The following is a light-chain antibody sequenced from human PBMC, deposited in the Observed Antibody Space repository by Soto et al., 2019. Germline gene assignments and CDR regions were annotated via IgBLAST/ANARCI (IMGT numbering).Light chain of an antibody. CDR1: QSVSSSY. J-gene: IGKJ4*01. Sequence: EIVLTQSPGTLSLSPGERATLSCRASQSVSSSYLAWYQQKPGQAPRLLIYGASSRATGIPDRFSGSGSGKDFTLTISRLEPEDFAVYYCQQYGSSPTLTFGGGTKVDSK. CDR2: GAS. V-gene: IGKV3-20*01. CDR3: QQYGSSPTLT.